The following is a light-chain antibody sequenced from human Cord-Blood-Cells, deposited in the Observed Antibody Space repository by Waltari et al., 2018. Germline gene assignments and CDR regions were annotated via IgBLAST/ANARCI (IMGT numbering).Light chain of an antibody. J-gene: IGKJ2*03. V-gene: IGKV4-1*01. CDR2: WAS. CDR1: QSVLYSSNNKIY. CDR3: QQYYSTPS. Sequence: VMTQSPDSLAVSLAERARNTGKSSQSVLYSSNNKIYLACYQQKQGQPSKLLIYWASTRESGVPDRFSGSGSGTDFTLTMSSMQAEDGAVYYCQQYYSTPSFGQGTKLEIK.